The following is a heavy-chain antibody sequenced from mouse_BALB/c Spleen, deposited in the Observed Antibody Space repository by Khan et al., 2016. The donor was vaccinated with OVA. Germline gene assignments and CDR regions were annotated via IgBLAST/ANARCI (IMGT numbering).Heavy chain of an antibody. CDR1: GYSFTGYY. Sequence: EVQLQQSGPDLVKPGASVNISCKASGYSFTGYYMHWVKQSHGKSLEWIGRLNPNTGGTNYNQKSKDKAILTEDKSSSTAYMELRSLASEDSAVYSCAIYRGYFDVWGAGTTVTVSS. J-gene: IGHJ1*01. CDR3: AIYRGYFDV. CDR2: LNPNTGGT. V-gene: IGHV1-18*01.